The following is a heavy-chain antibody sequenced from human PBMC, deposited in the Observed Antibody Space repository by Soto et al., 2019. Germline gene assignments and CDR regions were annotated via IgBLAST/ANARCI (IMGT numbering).Heavy chain of an antibody. V-gene: IGHV3-53*01. D-gene: IGHD5-12*01. J-gene: IGHJ4*02. CDR1: GFTVSNYY. Sequence: SGGSLRLSCAASGFTVSNYYMGWVRQAPGKGLEWVSVIYTGGSTYYTDSVKGRFTISRDISRNTLNLQMDSLRAEDTAVYYCARGSYTGYDWDYWGQGTLVTVSS. CDR3: ARGSYTGYDWDY. CDR2: IYTGGST.